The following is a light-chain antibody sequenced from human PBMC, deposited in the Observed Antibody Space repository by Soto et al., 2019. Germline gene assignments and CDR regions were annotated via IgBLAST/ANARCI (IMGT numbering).Light chain of an antibody. CDR1: QDISKY. CDR3: QQYDNLSPLT. J-gene: IGKJ4*01. CDR2: DAS. V-gene: IGKV1-33*01. Sequence: DIQMTQSPSSLSASVGDRVTITCQASQDISKYLNWYRQKPGKAPKLLIYDASNLETGVPSRFSGSGSGTVFTFTISNLQAEDIATYYCQQYDNLSPLTFGGGTKVQIK.